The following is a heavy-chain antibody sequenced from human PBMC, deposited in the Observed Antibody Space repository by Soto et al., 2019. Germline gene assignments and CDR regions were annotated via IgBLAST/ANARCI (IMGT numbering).Heavy chain of an antibody. J-gene: IGHJ5*02. CDR3: AKEPRGIAAESHWFDP. D-gene: IGHD6-13*01. V-gene: IGHV3-23*04. CDR1: GFTFSRYW. CDR2: ISGSGGST. Sequence: EVQLVESGGALVQPGGSLTLSCAASGFTFSRYWMTWVRQAPGKGLEWVSAISGSGGSTYYADSVKGRFTISRDNSKNTLYLQMNSLRAEDTAVYYCAKEPRGIAAESHWFDPWGQGTLVTVSS.